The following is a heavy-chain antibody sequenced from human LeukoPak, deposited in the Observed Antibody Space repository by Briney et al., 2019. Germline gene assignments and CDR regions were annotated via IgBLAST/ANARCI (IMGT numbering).Heavy chain of an antibody. J-gene: IGHJ6*03. Sequence: SETLSLTCTVSGGSISSSSYYWGWIRQPPGKGLEWIGSVYYSGSTYYDPSLKSRVTISVDTSKNQFSLRVSYVTAADTAAYYCARITNVWPHYYMDVWGKGTTVIVSS. V-gene: IGHV4-39*01. CDR1: GGSISSSSYY. CDR2: VYYSGST. CDR3: ARITNVWPHYYMDV. D-gene: IGHD1-14*01.